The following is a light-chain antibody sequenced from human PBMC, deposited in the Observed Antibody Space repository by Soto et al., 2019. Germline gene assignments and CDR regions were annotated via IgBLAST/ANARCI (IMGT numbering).Light chain of an antibody. CDR3: QQYKSYSPRT. V-gene: IGKV1-39*01. Sequence: DIQMTQSPSSLSASVGDRVTITCRASQSISSYLNWYQQKPGKAPKLLIYAASSLQSGVPSRFSGSGSGTEFTLTISSLQPDDSATYYCQQYKSYSPRTFGQGTKVDNK. J-gene: IGKJ1*01. CDR1: QSISSY. CDR2: AAS.